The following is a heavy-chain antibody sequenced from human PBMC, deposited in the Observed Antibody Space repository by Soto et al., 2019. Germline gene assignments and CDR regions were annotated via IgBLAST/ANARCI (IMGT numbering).Heavy chain of an antibody. CDR1: GYTFTSYD. D-gene: IGHD5-18*01. J-gene: IGHJ4*02. CDR2: MNPNSGNT. Sequence: QVQLVQSGAEVKKPGASVKVSCKASGYTFTSYDINWVRQATGQGLEWMGWMNPNSGNTGHAQKFQGRVTMSRNTSISTAYRELSSLRSEDTAVYYCAREGGYSYGFDYWGQGTLVTVSS. CDR3: AREGGYSYGFDY. V-gene: IGHV1-8*01.